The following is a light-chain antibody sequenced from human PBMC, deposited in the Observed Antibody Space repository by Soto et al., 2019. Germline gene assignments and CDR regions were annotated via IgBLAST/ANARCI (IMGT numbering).Light chain of an antibody. V-gene: IGKV4-1*01. CDR3: QQYYSTPRT. Sequence: DIVMTPSPASLAVSLGERATINCKPSQSVLYSSNNKNYLAWYQQKPGQPPKLLIYWASTRESGVPDRFSGSGSGTDFTLTISSLQAEDVAVYYCQQYYSTPRTFGGGTKVDIK. CDR1: QSVLYSSNNKNY. CDR2: WAS. J-gene: IGKJ4*01.